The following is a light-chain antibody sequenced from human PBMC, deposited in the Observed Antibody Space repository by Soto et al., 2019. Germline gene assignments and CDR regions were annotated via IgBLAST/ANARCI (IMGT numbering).Light chain of an antibody. V-gene: IGLV2-11*01. CDR3: CSYSGTYYFWV. J-gene: IGLJ3*02. Sequence: QSALTQPRSVSGSPGQSVTISCTGTNSDLGGYNSVSWYQQHPGKAPKVMIYDVSRRPSGVPDRFSGSKSGNTASLTISGFQAEDEGDYFCCSYSGTYYFWVFGGGTKLTVL. CDR1: NSDLGGYNS. CDR2: DVS.